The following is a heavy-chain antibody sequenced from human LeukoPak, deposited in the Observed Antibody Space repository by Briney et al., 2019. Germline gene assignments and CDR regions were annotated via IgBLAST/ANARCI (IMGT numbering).Heavy chain of an antibody. V-gene: IGHV3-7*01. Sequence: GGSLRLSCAASGFTFSSYWMSWVRQAPGKWLEWVANIKQDGSEKYYVDSVKGRFTISRDNAKNSLYLQMNSLRAEDTAVYYCARNASSSSWIYYYYYMDVWGKGATVTVSS. CDR3: ARNASSSSWIYYYYYMDV. CDR1: GFTFSSYW. D-gene: IGHD6-13*01. CDR2: IKQDGSEK. J-gene: IGHJ6*03.